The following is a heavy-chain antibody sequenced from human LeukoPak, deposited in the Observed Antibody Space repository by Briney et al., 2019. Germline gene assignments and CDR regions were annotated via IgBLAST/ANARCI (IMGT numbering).Heavy chain of an antibody. CDR2: IYYSGST. J-gene: IGHJ6*02. D-gene: IGHD2-15*01. V-gene: IGHV4-39*01. Sequence: SETLSLTCTVSGGSISSSSYYWGWIRQPPGKGLEWLGSIYYSGSTYYNPSLKSRVTISVDTSKNQFSLKLSSVTVADTAVYYCASLYCSGGSCYSPPLYYGMDVWGQGTTVTVSS. CDR3: ASLYCSGGSCYSPPLYYGMDV. CDR1: GGSISSSSYY.